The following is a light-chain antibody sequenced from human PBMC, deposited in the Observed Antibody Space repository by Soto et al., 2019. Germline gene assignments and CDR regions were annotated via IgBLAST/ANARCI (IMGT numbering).Light chain of an antibody. J-gene: IGLJ3*02. Sequence: QSVLTQPRSVSGSPGQSVTIACTGTSSDVGGYNYVSWYQQHPGKAPKLMIYDVSKRPSGVPDRFSGSKSGNTASLTISGLQAEDEADYYCCSYADSSWVFGGGTKLTVL. CDR1: SSDVGGYNY. V-gene: IGLV2-11*01. CDR2: DVS. CDR3: CSYADSSWV.